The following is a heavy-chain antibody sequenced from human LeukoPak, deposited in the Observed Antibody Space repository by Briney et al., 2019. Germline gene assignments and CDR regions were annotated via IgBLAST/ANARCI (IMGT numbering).Heavy chain of an antibody. CDR3: ARGGMVPSTRGNFNS. J-gene: IGHJ4*02. D-gene: IGHD3-10*01. CDR2: IYGSGDT. Sequence: PGGSLRLSCAASGVTICSYSMSWVRQAPGKGLEWVSIIYGSGDTDYADSVKGRFTISRDQSKNKLDLKVNRLRDEDTAVYYCARGGMVPSTRGNFNSWGQGTLVTVSS. V-gene: IGHV3-53*01. CDR1: GVTICSYS.